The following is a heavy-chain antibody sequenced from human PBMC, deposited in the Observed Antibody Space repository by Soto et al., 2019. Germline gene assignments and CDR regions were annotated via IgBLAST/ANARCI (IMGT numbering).Heavy chain of an antibody. Sequence: PGESLKISCKGSGYSFTSYWIGWVRQMPGKGLEWMGIIYPGDSDTRYGPSFQGQVTISADKSISAAYLQWSSLKASDTAMYYCARSTGYCSGGSCSTDYYYYYGMDVWGQGTTVTVYS. CDR3: ARSTGYCSGGSCSTDYYYYYGMDV. CDR1: GYSFTSYW. D-gene: IGHD2-15*01. V-gene: IGHV5-51*01. J-gene: IGHJ6*02. CDR2: IYPGDSDT.